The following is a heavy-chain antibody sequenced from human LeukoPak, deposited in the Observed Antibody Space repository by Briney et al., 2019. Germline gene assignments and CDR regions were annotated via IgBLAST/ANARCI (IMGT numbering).Heavy chain of an antibody. CDR3: ARGDYSSSSGGDY. V-gene: IGHV1-2*02. Sequence: ASVKVSCKASGYTFTGYYMHWVRQAPGQGLEWMGWINPNSGGTNYAQKFQGRVTMTRDTSTSTAYMELSRLRSDDTAVYYCARGDYSSSSGGDYWGQGTLVTVSS. J-gene: IGHJ4*02. CDR1: GYTFTGYY. CDR2: INPNSGGT. D-gene: IGHD6-13*01.